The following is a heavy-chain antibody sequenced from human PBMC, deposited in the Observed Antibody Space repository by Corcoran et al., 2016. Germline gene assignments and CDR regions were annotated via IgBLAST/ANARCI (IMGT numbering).Heavy chain of an antibody. V-gene: IGHV4-31*01. J-gene: IGHJ6*02. Sequence: QVQLQESGPGLVKPSQTLSLTCTVSGGSISSGGYYWSWIRQHPGKGLEWIGYIYYSGSTYYNPSLKSLVTISVDTSKNQFSLKLSSVTAADTAVYYCARDRRYFDGLTAGMDVWGQGTTVTVSS. CDR2: IYYSGST. CDR3: ARDRRYFDGLTAGMDV. D-gene: IGHD3-9*01. CDR1: GGSISSGGYY.